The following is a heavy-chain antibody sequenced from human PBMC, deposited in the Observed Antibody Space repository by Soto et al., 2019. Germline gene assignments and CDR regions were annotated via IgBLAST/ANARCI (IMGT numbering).Heavy chain of an antibody. CDR3: ARDLWGYCGTDCYPLDV. J-gene: IGHJ6*02. CDR1: GDSISTYY. D-gene: IGHD2-21*02. Sequence: SETLSLTCTVSGDSISTYYWSWIRQPPGKGLEWIGYMYNTGSTDYNPSFKSRVTISVDTSKNQFSLKLNSVTAADTAVYYCARDLWGYCGTDCYPLDVWGQGTTVTVSS. V-gene: IGHV4-59*01. CDR2: MYNTGST.